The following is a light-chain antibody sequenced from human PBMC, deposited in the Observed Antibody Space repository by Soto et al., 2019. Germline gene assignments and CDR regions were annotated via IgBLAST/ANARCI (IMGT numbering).Light chain of an antibody. CDR1: QSVSSH. CDR2: DAS. V-gene: IGKV3-11*01. Sequence: EILLTQSPATLSLSPGERATLSCRASQSVSSHLGWYQQKPGQAPRLLIFDASNRATGIPVRFSGSGSGTDFTLTISSLEPQDSAVYYCQQRSDWPLTFGGGTKVDIK. J-gene: IGKJ4*01. CDR3: QQRSDWPLT.